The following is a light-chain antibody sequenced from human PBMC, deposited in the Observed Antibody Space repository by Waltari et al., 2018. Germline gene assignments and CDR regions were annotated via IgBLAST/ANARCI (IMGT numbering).Light chain of an antibody. CDR2: KND. V-gene: IGLV1-51*01. J-gene: IGLJ1*01. Sequence: QSVLTQPPSVSATPGQKVTISCSGSTSNIGNEYVSWYQQLPRTVPKLLIYKNDNRPSGIPDRFSGSKSGTSATLGITGLQTGDEAHYYCGAWDSSVSAYVFGTGTEVTVL. CDR1: TSNIGNEY. CDR3: GAWDSSVSAYV.